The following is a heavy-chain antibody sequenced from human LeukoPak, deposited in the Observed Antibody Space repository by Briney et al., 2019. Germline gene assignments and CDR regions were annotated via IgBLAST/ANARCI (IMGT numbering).Heavy chain of an antibody. V-gene: IGHV4-34*01. CDR3: ARGKLGAPGFDS. Sequence: SETLSLTCAVYGGSLSGHYWSWIRQPPGKGLEWVGETNQSGSTNYNTSLKSRVTISVDTSKNQFSLRLSCVTAADTAVYYCARGKLGAPGFDSWGQGTMVTASS. CDR1: GGSLSGHY. CDR2: TNQSGST. D-gene: IGHD3-3*01. J-gene: IGHJ3*02.